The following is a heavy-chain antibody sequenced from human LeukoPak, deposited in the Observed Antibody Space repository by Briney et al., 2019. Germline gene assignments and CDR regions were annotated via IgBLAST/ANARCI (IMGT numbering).Heavy chain of an antibody. CDR2: IWYDGSNK. Sequence: GSSVKVSCKASGGTFSSYDMHWVRQAPGKGLEWVAVIWYDGSNKYFADSVKGRFTISRDNSKNTLYLQINSLRAEDTAVYYCAKPIGYSGYEPLDYWGQGTLVTVSS. D-gene: IGHD5-12*01. J-gene: IGHJ4*02. CDR3: AKPIGYSGYEPLDY. V-gene: IGHV3-33*06. CDR1: GGTFSSYD.